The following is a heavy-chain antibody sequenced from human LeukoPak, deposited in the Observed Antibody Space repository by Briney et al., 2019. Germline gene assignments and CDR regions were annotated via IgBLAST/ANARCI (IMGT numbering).Heavy chain of an antibody. Sequence: ASVKVSCKASGYTFTSYDINWVRQATGQGLEWMGWMNPNSDNTGYAQKFQGRVTITRNTSIGTAYMELSSLRSEDTAVYYCARDLTADDAFDIWGQGTMVTVSS. CDR3: ARDLTADDAFDI. CDR1: GYTFTSYD. V-gene: IGHV1-8*03. J-gene: IGHJ3*02. CDR2: MNPNSDNT.